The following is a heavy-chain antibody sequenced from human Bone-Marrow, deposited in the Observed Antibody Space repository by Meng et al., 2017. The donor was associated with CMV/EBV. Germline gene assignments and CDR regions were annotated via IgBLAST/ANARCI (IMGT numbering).Heavy chain of an antibody. Sequence: SETLSLTCTVSGGSISGSSYYWGWSRQPPGKGLEWIGSIYYSGSTYYNPSFKSRVTISVDTSKNQFSLKLSSVTAADTAVYYCARADSEGAFDIWGQGAMVTVSS. CDR2: IYYSGST. V-gene: IGHV4-39*07. J-gene: IGHJ3*02. CDR3: ARADSEGAFDI. CDR1: GGSISGSSYY.